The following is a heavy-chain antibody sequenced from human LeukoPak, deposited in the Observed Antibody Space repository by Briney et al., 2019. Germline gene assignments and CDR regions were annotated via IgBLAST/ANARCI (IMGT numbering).Heavy chain of an antibody. CDR1: GGSFSGYY. CDR3: ARGSWLWLLYWFDP. D-gene: IGHD5-18*01. J-gene: IGHJ5*02. V-gene: IGHV4-34*01. Sequence: PSETLSLPCAVYGGSFSGYYWSWIRQPPGKGLEWIGEINHSGSTNYNPSLKSRVTISVDTSKNQFSLKLSSVTAADTAVYYCARGSWLWLLYWFDPWGQGTLVTVSS. CDR2: INHSGST.